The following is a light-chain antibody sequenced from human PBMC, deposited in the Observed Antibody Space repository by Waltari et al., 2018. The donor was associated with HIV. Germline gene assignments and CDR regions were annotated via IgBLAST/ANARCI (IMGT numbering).Light chain of an antibody. CDR2: WAS. V-gene: IGKV4-1*01. Sequence: DIVMTQSPDSLAVSLGERATINCKSSQSVFYSSNNKNYLAWYQQKPRQPPKLLIYWASTRESGVPDRFGGSGSGTDFTLTISSLQAEDVAVYCCQQYSSVPPTFGQGTKVEIK. CDR3: QQYSSVPPT. CDR1: QSVFYSSNNKNY. J-gene: IGKJ1*01.